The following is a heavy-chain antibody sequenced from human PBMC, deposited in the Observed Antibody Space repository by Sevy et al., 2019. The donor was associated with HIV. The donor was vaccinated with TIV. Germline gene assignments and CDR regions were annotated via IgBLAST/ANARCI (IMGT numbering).Heavy chain of an antibody. V-gene: IGHV1-8*01. Sequence: ASVKVSCKASGCTFTSYDINWVRQASGQGLEWMGWMNPNTGNTGYALKFQGRVTMTRNTSMSTAYMELSSLRSEDTAVYYCARHRDYYDRSGYGTFDPWGHGTLVTVSS. CDR2: MNPNTGNT. CDR3: ARHRDYYDRSGYGTFDP. D-gene: IGHD3-22*01. J-gene: IGHJ5*02. CDR1: GCTFTSYD.